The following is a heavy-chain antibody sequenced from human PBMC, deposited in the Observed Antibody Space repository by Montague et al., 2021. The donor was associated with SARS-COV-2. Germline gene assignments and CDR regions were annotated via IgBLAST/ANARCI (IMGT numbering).Heavy chain of an antibody. D-gene: IGHD6-13*01. CDR1: GGSINYYY. V-gene: IGHV4-4*07. J-gene: IGHJ4*02. CDR3: ARCDHPQSGSLYYFDT. CDR2: IYSSGNA. Sequence: SETLSLTCTVSGGSINYYYWHWLRQSAAKGLEWIGRIYSSGNANYSPSSKSRVTMSVDTYQNQFSSKPNSLTAADTAVYYCARCDHPQSGSLYYFDTWGQGALVTVSS.